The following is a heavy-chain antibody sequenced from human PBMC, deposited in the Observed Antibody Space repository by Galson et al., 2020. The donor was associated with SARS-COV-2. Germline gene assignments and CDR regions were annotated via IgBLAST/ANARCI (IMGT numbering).Heavy chain of an antibody. D-gene: IGHD2-15*01. Sequence: GGSLRLSCAASGFTFSNYWIHWVRQVPGKGLMWVSRINGDGYSTGYADSVKGRFTISRDNAKNTLYLQMNSLRAADAAVYYCARGGSCSCGSCYSDYYDMDVWGKGTTVTVSS. J-gene: IGHJ6*03. CDR1: GFTFSNYW. CDR3: ARGGSCSCGSCYSDYYDMDV. V-gene: IGHV3-74*01. CDR2: INGDGYST.